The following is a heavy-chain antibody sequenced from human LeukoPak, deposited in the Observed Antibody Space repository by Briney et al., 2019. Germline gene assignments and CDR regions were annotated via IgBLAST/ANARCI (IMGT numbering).Heavy chain of an antibody. Sequence: PGRSLRLSCAASGFIFSNDAMHWVRQAPGKGLEWVAFIWFDGSNKHYADSVKGRFTISRDNSKNSLYLQMNSLRDEDTAVYYCARAPEGLKADAFDVWGQGTMVTVSS. CDR1: GFIFSNDA. D-gene: IGHD2-8*01. CDR3: ARAPEGLKADAFDV. CDR2: IWFDGSNK. V-gene: IGHV3-33*01. J-gene: IGHJ3*01.